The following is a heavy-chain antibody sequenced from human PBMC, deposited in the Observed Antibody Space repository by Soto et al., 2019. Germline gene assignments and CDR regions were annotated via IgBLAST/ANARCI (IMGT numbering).Heavy chain of an antibody. V-gene: IGHV4-31*03. J-gene: IGHJ6*02. CDR2: TYYSGAT. CDR3: SREGYNYSGTDV. CDR1: GGSINNGDYY. D-gene: IGHD5-18*01. Sequence: HVQLQESGPGLVKPSQTLSLTCTVSGGSINNGDYYWTWARHHPVKGLEWIGYTYYSGATSYNPSLKGRXXIXLXXSENQFSLSLSSVTAADTAVYFCSREGYNYSGTDVWGQGTTVTVS.